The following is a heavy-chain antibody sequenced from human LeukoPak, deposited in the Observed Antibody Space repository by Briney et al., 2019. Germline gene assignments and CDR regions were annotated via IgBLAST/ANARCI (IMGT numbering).Heavy chain of an antibody. CDR1: GGPFSSYY. CDR3: AHSSSSLPTDY. D-gene: IGHD6-6*01. Sequence: SETLSLTCAVYGGPFSSYYWTWIRQSPGKGLEWIGEINHNKTTNYNPSLTSRVTISVDTSKNQFSLNLTSVTAADTAVYYCAHSSSSLPTDYWGQGTLVTVSS. V-gene: IGHV4-34*01. CDR2: INHNKTT. J-gene: IGHJ4*02.